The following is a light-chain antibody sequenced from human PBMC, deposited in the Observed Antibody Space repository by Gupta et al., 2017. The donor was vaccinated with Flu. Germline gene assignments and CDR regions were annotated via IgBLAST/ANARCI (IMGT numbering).Light chain of an antibody. CDR2: GNS. Sequence: QSVLTQPPSVSGAPGQRVTIPCTGSSSNIGAGYDVHWYQQLPGTAPKLLIYGNSNRPSGIPDRFSGSKSGTSASLAITGLQAGDEADYYCQSYDSSLSGWVFGGGTKLAVL. CDR3: QSYDSSLSGWV. J-gene: IGLJ3*02. CDR1: SSNIGAGYD. V-gene: IGLV1-40*01.